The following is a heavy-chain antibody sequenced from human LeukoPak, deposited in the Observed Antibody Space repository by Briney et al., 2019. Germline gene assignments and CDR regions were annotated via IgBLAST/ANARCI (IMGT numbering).Heavy chain of an antibody. CDR2: TSSSSSYI. CDR1: GFTFSSYS. J-gene: IGHJ4*02. Sequence: GGSLRLSCAASGFTFSSYSMNWVRQAPGKGLEWVSSTSSSSSYIYYADSVKGRFTISRDNAKNSLYLQMNSLRAEDTAVYYCAKFIAAPFYFDYWGQGTLVTVSS. CDR3: AKFIAAPFYFDY. D-gene: IGHD6-13*01. V-gene: IGHV3-21*01.